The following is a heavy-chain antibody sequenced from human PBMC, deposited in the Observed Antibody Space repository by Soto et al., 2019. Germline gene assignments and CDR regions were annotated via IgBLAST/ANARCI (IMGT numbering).Heavy chain of an antibody. CDR1: GGSISSSNW. D-gene: IGHD3-10*01. CDR2: IYHSGNT. CDR3: ARRWGEGRVDY. Sequence: QVQLQKSGPGLVKPSGTLSLTCAVSGGSISSSNWWSWVRQPPGKGLEWIGEIYHSGNTNYNPSLKSRVTMAVDKSRNQFSLKLSSLTAAATAVYYCARRWGEGRVDYWGQGTLVTVSA. J-gene: IGHJ4*02. V-gene: IGHV4-4*02.